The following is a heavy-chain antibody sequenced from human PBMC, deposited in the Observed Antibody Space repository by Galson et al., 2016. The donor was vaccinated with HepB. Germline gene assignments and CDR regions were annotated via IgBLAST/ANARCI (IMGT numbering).Heavy chain of an antibody. CDR1: GYTLTTYG. Sequence: SCKASGYTLTTYGITWVRQAPGQGLEWMGWISPYNGDTNFAQKFQGRVTMTTDTSTSTVYMELRSLRYDNTAVYFCARVGPLGSYDYWGQGTLVTVSS. V-gene: IGHV1-18*01. CDR2: ISPYNGDT. D-gene: IGHD7-27*01. J-gene: IGHJ4*02. CDR3: ARVGPLGSYDY.